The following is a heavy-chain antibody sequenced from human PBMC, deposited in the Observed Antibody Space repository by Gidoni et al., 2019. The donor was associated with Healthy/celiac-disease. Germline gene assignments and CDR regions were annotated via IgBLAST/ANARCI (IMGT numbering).Heavy chain of an antibody. CDR3: TTNPPTPFSSGWYFYY. V-gene: IGHV3-15*01. CDR1: GITCSNAW. CDR2: IKSKTDGGTT. J-gene: IGHJ4*02. D-gene: IGHD6-19*01. Sequence: EVQLVESGGGLVKPGGYLRLSCAASGITCSNAWMSWVRQAPGTGLEWVGRIKSKTDGGTTDYAAPVKGRFTISREDSKTTLYLQMNSLKTEDTAVYYCTTNPPTPFSSGWYFYYWGQGTLVTVSS.